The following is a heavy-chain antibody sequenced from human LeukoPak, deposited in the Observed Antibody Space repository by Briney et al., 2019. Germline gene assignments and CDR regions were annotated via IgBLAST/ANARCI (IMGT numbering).Heavy chain of an antibody. CDR3: ARDTRNPIWGLDY. J-gene: IGHJ4*02. CDR1: GGSIRSYY. V-gene: IGHV4-59*01. CDR2: IYYSGST. D-gene: IGHD1-14*01. Sequence: SETLSLTCTVSGGSIRSYYRSWVRQPPGKGLGWIGYIYYSGSTNYNPSLKSRVTISVDTSKNQFSLKLSSVTAADTAVYYGARDTRNPIWGLDYWGQGTLVTVSS.